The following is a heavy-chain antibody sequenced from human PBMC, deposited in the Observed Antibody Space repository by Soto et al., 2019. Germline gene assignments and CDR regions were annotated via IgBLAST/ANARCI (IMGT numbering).Heavy chain of an antibody. CDR2: ISAYNGNT. J-gene: IGHJ3*02. CDR3: ALTTEGFDAFGI. D-gene: IGHD4-17*01. Sequence: ASVKVSCKASGYTFTSYGISWVRQAPGQGLEWMGWISAYNGNTNYAQKLQGRVTMTTDTSTSTAYMELRSLRSDDTAVYYCALTTEGFDAFGIWGQGTMVTVSS. V-gene: IGHV1-18*01. CDR1: GYTFTSYG.